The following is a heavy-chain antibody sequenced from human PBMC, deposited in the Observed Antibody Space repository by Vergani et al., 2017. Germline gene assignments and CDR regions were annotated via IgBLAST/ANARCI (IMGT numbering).Heavy chain of an antibody. V-gene: IGHV1-69*01. CDR1: GGTFSRYA. Sequence: QVQLVQSGAEVKKPGSSVKVSCKASGGTFSRYAISWVRQAPGQGLEWMGGIIPIFGTGNYAQKFQGRVTITADESTSTAYMELSSLRSEDTAVYYCARGLTSPNTIGYAFDIWGQGTMVTVSS. J-gene: IGHJ3*02. CDR2: IIPIFGTG. D-gene: IGHD2-2*01. CDR3: ARGLTSPNTIGYAFDI.